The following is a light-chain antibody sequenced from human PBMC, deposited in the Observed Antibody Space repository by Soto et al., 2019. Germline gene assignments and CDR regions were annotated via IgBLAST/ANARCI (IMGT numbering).Light chain of an antibody. CDR2: DVS. CDR1: SSDVGGYNY. CDR3: SSYTSSSPYV. V-gene: IGLV2-14*01. Sequence: QSALTQPASVSGSPGQSITISCTGTSSDVGGYNYVSWYQQHPGKAPKLMIYDVSNRPSGVSNRFSGSKSGNTASLTISGLQAEDDADYYSSSYTSSSPYVFGTGTKLTVL. J-gene: IGLJ1*01.